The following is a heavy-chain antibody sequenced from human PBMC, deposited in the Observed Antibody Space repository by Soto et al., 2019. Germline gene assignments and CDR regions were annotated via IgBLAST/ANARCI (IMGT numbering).Heavy chain of an antibody. D-gene: IGHD2-2*01. J-gene: IGHJ1*01. CDR1: GFTFTDYS. CDR3: ARAECHSCYGFQH. V-gene: IGHV3-48*01. Sequence: EVQLVESGGNLVQPGGSLRLSCAASGFTFTDYSMNWVRQAPGKGLEWVSYIISSSSEIYYADSVKGRFTISRDNAKNSAYLQMDSLRVEDTAVYYCARAECHSCYGFQHWGQGTLVTVSS. CDR2: IISSSSEI.